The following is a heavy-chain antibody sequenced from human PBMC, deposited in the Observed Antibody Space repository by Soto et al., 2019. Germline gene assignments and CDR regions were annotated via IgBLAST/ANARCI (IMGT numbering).Heavy chain of an antibody. CDR1: GFTFSSYA. V-gene: IGHV3-23*01. Sequence: EVQLLESGGGLVQPGGSLRLSCAASGFTFSSYAMSWVRQAPGKGLEWVSAISGSGGSTYYADSVKGRFTISRDNSKNTLYLQMNSLRAEDTAVYYCAHPEGRPPALYGMDVWGQGTTVTVSS. CDR2: ISGSGGST. J-gene: IGHJ6*02. D-gene: IGHD2-2*01. CDR3: AHPEGRPPALYGMDV.